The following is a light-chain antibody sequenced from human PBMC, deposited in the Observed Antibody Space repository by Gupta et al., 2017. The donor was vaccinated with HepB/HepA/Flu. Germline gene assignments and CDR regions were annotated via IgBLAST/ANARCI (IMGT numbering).Light chain of an antibody. CDR1: VGGYNY. CDR3: CSYTSSSTV. Sequence: QSALTQPASVSGSPGQSITLPCTGVGGYNYVSWYQQHPGKAPKLMIYDVSNRPSGVSNRFSGSKSGNTASRTIFGLQAEDEADYYCCSYTSSSTVFGGGTKLTVL. J-gene: IGLJ3*02. V-gene: IGLV2-14*03. CDR2: DVS.